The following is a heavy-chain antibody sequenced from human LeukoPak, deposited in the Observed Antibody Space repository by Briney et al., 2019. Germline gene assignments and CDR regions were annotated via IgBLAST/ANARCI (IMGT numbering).Heavy chain of an antibody. CDR2: IYYSGGT. CDR1: GGSISSSSYY. V-gene: IGHV4-39*01. CDR3: ARGWELLRAFDI. J-gene: IGHJ3*02. D-gene: IGHD1-26*01. Sequence: SETLSLTCTVSGGSISSSSYYWGWIRQPPGKGLEWIGSIYYSGGTYYNPSLKSRVTISVDTSKNQFSLKLSSVTAADTAVYYCARGWELLRAFDIWGQGTMVTVSS.